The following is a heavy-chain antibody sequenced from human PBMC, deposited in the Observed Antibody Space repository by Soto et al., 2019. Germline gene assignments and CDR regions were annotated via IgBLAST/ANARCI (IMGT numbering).Heavy chain of an antibody. J-gene: IGHJ6*02. CDR3: ARQQWLVRVNYYYGMDV. D-gene: IGHD6-19*01. Sequence: SETLSLTCTVSGCSISSSSYYWGWIRQPPGKGLEWIGSIYYSGSTYYNPSLKSRVTISVDTSKNQFSLKLSSVTAADTAVYYCARQQWLVRVNYYYGMDVWGQGTTVT. V-gene: IGHV4-39*01. CDR1: GCSISSSSYY. CDR2: IYYSGST.